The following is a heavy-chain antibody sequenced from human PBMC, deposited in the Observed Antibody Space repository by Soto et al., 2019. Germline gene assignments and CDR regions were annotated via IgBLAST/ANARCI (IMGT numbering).Heavy chain of an antibody. CDR3: TRSRGLTPRNYYDGMDV. J-gene: IGHJ6*02. CDR2: IYPGDSDT. D-gene: IGHD7-27*01. CDR1: GCTVRESW. V-gene: IGHV5-51*01. Sequence: LNVECGGAGCTVRESWMGGGRQMHGTGLEWMGIIYPGDSDTRYSPSFQGQVTISADKSISTAFLQWSSLKASDTAKYYCTRSRGLTPRNYYDGMDVCGQGTTVTVSS.